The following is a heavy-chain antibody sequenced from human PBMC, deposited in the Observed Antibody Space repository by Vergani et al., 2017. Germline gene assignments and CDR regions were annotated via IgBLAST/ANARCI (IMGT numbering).Heavy chain of an antibody. D-gene: IGHD3-9*01. CDR2: IRYDGSNK. J-gene: IGHJ4*02. CDR3: AKDLDDILTGPFDY. V-gene: IGHV3-30*02. CDR1: GFTFSSYG. Sequence: QVQLVESGGGVVQPGGSLRLSCAASGFTFSSYGMHWVRQAPGKGLEWVAFIRYDGSNKYYADSVKGRFTISRDNSKNTLYLQMNSLRAEDTAVYYGAKDLDDILTGPFDYWGQGTLVTVSS.